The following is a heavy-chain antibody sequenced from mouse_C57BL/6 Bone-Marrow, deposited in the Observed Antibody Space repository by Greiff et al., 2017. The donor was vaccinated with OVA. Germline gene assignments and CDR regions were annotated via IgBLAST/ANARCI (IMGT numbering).Heavy chain of an antibody. V-gene: IGHV1-64*01. CDR3: ARGDYSWTY. CDR2: IHPNSGST. CDR1: GYTFTSYL. J-gene: IGHJ3*01. Sequence: GQLQQPGAELVKPGASVKLFFQASGYTFTSYLVPLVKQRPGQGLEWIGMIHPNSGSTNYNEKFKSKATLTVDKSSSTAYMQLSSLTSEDSAVYYCARGDYSWTYWGQGTLVTVSA. D-gene: IGHD2-12*01.